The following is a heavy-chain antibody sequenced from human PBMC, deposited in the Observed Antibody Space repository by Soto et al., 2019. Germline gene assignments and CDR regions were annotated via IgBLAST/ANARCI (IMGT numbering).Heavy chain of an antibody. Sequence: VQLQQWGAGLLKPSETLSLNCAVYGGSFSGYCWSWIRQPPGKGLEWIGEINDSGGTNYNPSLKSRVSISVDTSKNQFSLNLSSVTAADTAVYHCARGRKAYSSSWYVDWGQGTLVTVSS. J-gene: IGHJ4*02. CDR2: INDSGGT. D-gene: IGHD6-13*01. CDR3: ARGRKAYSSSWYVD. CDR1: GGSFSGYC. V-gene: IGHV4-34*01.